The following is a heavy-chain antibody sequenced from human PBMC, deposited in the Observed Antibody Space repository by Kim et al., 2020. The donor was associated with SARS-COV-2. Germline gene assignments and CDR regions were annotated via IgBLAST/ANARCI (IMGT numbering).Heavy chain of an antibody. CDR1: GGSMTVYY. Sequence: SETLSLTCTVSGGSMTVYYWNWIRQAPGKGLEWIGCINDIGNTKYNPSLKSRVIVTVDASKSQFSLGLSSVTSADTAVYYCARDLWAGGAFDAFDIWGRG. D-gene: IGHD2-8*02. V-gene: IGHV4-59*01. CDR2: INDIGNT. J-gene: IGHJ3*02. CDR3: ARDLWAGGAFDAFDI.